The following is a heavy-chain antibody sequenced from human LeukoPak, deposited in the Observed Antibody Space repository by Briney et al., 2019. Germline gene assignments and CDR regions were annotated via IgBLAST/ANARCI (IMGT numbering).Heavy chain of an antibody. Sequence: GGFLRLSCAASGFTVSSNCMSWVRQAPGKGLEWVSVIYSGGSTYYADSVKGRFTISRHNSKNTLYLQMNSLRAEDTAVYYCARGYSSGWSFYYFDYWGQGTLVTVSS. V-gene: IGHV3-53*01. CDR3: ARGYSSGWSFYYFDY. CDR2: IYSGGST. CDR1: GFTVSSNC. J-gene: IGHJ4*02. D-gene: IGHD6-19*01.